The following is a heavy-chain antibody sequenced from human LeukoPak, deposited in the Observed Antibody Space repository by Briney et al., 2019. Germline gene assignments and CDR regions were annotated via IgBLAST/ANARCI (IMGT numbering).Heavy chain of an antibody. CDR1: GFTFSSYA. CDR2: IHSGGGT. V-gene: IGHV3-53*01. CDR3: ARWTDDSSGFGDY. Sequence: GGSLRLSCAASGFTFSSYAMSWVRQAPGKGLEWVSVIHSGGGTNYADSVKGRFTISRDKSKNTLYLQMNSLRAEDTAMYYCARWTDDSSGFGDYWGQGTLVTVSS. J-gene: IGHJ4*02. D-gene: IGHD3-22*01.